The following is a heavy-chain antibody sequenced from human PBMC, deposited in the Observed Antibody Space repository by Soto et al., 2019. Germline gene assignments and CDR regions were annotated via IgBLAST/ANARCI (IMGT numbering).Heavy chain of an antibody. Sequence: EVKLVESGGGSVQPGESLRLSCAASGFTFRDYDMLWVRQPTGKGLEWVSGLGAADDPYYIASVKGRFSVSRDNAQNSLYLQMNNLRVEDTAVYFCARAYLGRLPRRADYYYAMDVWGRGTTVTVSS. CDR3: ARAYLGRLPRRADYYYAMDV. CDR1: GFTFRDYD. CDR2: LGAADDP. J-gene: IGHJ6*02. V-gene: IGHV3-13*05. D-gene: IGHD1-26*01.